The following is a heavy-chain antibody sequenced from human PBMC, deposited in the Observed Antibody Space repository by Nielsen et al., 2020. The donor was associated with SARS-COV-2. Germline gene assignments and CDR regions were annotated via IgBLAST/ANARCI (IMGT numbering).Heavy chain of an antibody. CDR3: ASLRATTRFWYFDL. CDR2: ISSSGATI. J-gene: IGHJ2*01. V-gene: IGHV3-11*01. CDR1: GFTVSSNY. Sequence: GGSLRLSCAASGFTVSSNYMSWVRQAPGRGLEWLAYISSSGATIHYADSVRDRFTISRDNAKNSVYLQMNSLRAEDTAIYYCASLRATTRFWYFDLWGRGTLVTVSS. D-gene: IGHD1/OR15-1a*01.